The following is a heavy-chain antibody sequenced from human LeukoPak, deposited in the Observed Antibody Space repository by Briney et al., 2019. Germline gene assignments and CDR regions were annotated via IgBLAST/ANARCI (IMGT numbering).Heavy chain of an antibody. V-gene: IGHV4-34*09. CDR1: GGSFSGYY. CDR3: ARVGMGVPAAKETYYFDY. Sequence: SETLSLTCAVYGGSFSGYYWSWIRQPPGKRLEWIGEINHSGSTYYNPSLKSRVTISVDTSKNQFSLKLSSVTAADTAVYYCARVGMGVPAAKETYYFDYWGQGTLVTVSS. D-gene: IGHD2-2*01. J-gene: IGHJ4*02. CDR2: INHSGST.